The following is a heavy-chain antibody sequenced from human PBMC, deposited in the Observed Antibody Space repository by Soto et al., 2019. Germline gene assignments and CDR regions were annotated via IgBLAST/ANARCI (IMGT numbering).Heavy chain of an antibody. V-gene: IGHV1-69*06. Sequence: QVQLVQSGAEVKTPGSSLKVSCKVSGSRFSNYVISWVRQAPGHGLEGLGRIIPIFNSTKYAQSFQGRVTITACKSTSTASLELSSLRSDDTAVYYCAREGRGKKAGYNGLVSLGYWGQGTLVTVSS. CDR2: IIPIFNST. J-gene: IGHJ4*02. CDR3: AREGRGKKAGYNGLVSLGY. CDR1: GSRFSNYV. D-gene: IGHD2-2*02.